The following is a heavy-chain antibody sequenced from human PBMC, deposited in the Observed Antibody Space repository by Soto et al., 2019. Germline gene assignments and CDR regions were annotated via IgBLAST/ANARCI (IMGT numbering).Heavy chain of an antibody. Sequence: GGSLRLSCAASGFTVSSNYMSWVRQAPGKGLEWVSVIYSGGSTYYADSVKGRFTISRDNSKNTLYLQMNSLRAEDTAVYYCARGWYSSYGFPNYFDYWGQGTLVTVS. CDR3: ARGWYSSYGFPNYFDY. J-gene: IGHJ4*02. D-gene: IGHD5-18*01. CDR2: IYSGGST. V-gene: IGHV3-53*01. CDR1: GFTVSSNY.